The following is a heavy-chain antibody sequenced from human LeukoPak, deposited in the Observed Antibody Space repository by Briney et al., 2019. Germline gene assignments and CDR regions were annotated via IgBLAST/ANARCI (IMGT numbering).Heavy chain of an antibody. J-gene: IGHJ5*02. V-gene: IGHV1-46*03. D-gene: IGHD6-19*01. CDR1: GYTFTGYA. CDR2: INPSGGST. Sequence: ASVKVSCKASGYTFTGYAMHWVRQAPGQGLEWMGIINPSGGSTSYAQKFQGRVTMTRDTSTSTVYMELSSLRSEDTAVYYCARETSGWAKVNWFDPWGQGTLVTVSS. CDR3: ARETSGWAKVNWFDP.